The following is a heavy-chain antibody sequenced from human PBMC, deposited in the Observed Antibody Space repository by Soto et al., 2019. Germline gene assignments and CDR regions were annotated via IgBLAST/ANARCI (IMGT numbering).Heavy chain of an antibody. V-gene: IGHV4-30-4*01. CDR1: GGSISSGDYY. J-gene: IGHJ4*02. CDR2: IYYSGST. CDR3: ARELVRQLWPNFDY. D-gene: IGHD5-18*01. Sequence: SETRSRTCTVSGGSISSGDYYGIWIRQPPGKGLEWIGYIYYSGSTYYNPSLKSRVTISVDTSKNQFSLKLSSVTAADTAVYYCARELVRQLWPNFDYWGQGTLVTVSS.